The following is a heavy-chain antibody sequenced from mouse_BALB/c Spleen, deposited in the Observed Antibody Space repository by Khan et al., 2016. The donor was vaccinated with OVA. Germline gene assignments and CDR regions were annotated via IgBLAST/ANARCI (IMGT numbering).Heavy chain of an antibody. Sequence: EVELVESGGGLVKSGGSLKLSCAASGFTFSTYAMSWVRQTPEKRLEWVATISTGDTYTYYPDSVKGRFTISRDNAKNTLYLQMSSLRSEDTAMYYCARPTITTVVATSYWFVDVWGAGTTVTVST. V-gene: IGHV5-9-3*01. CDR1: GFTFSTYA. CDR2: ISTGDTYT. CDR3: ARPTITTVVATSYWFVDV. J-gene: IGHJ1*01. D-gene: IGHD1-1*01.